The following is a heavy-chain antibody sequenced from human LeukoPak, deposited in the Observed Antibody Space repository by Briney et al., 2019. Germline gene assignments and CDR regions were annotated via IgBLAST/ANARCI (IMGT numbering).Heavy chain of an antibody. J-gene: IGHJ4*02. CDR1: GFTFSRYT. D-gene: IGHD6-13*01. Sequence: GRSLRLSCAASGFTFSRYTMNWVRQAPGKGLEWVSSISSTSSYIHYADSVKGRFTISRDNAKNSLYLQMNSLRAEDTAVYYCARDSGPRIAAAGTNYWGQGTLVTVSS. CDR2: ISSTSSYI. CDR3: ARDSGPRIAAAGTNY. V-gene: IGHV3-21*01.